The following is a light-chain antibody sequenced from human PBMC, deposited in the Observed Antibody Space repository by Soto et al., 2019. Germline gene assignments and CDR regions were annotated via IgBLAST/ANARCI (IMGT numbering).Light chain of an antibody. CDR2: GAS. CDR1: QSVRSH. Sequence: EVVMTQSPATLSVSPGERATLSCRASQSVRSHLAWYQQQPGQAPSLLIFGASTRATGVPARFSGSESGTEFTLTISSLQSEDVALYFCQQYNDWPRTFGGGTKVEMK. CDR3: QQYNDWPRT. V-gene: IGKV3-15*01. J-gene: IGKJ4*01.